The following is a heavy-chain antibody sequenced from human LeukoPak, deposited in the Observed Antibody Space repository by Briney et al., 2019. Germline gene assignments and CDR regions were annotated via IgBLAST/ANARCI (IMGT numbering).Heavy chain of an antibody. J-gene: IGHJ4*02. Sequence: GGSLRLSCAASGFRFSSYAMSWVRQAPGKGLEWVSAISGSGVSTYYADSVKGRFTVSRDNSKNTLYLQMNSLRAEDTALYHYARDSPGHYDFWSAPFDYWGQGTLVTVSS. V-gene: IGHV3-23*01. CDR3: ARDSPGHYDFWSAPFDY. CDR2: ISGSGVST. CDR1: GFRFSSYA. D-gene: IGHD3-3*01.